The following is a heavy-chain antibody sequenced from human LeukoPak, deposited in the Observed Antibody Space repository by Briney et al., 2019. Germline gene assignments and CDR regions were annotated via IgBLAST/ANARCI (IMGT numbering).Heavy chain of an antibody. J-gene: IGHJ4*02. CDR3: ARSKVAGTSDY. CDR1: GFTFSSCN. CDR2: ISTSSSYI. Sequence: GGSLRLSCAASGFTFSSCNMNWVRQAPGKGLEWVSTISTSSSYIYYADSVKGRFTISRDNGKNSLYLQMSSLRAEDTAVYYCARSKVAGTSDYWGQGTLVAVSS. V-gene: IGHV3-21*01. D-gene: IGHD6-19*01.